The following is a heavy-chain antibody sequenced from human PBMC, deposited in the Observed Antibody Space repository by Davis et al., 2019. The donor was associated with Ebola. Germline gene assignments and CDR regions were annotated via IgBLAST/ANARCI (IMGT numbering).Heavy chain of an antibody. J-gene: IGHJ4*02. CDR1: GFTFSSYA. D-gene: IGHD4-17*01. V-gene: IGHV3-30-3*01. Sequence: GGSLRLSCAASGFTFSSYAMHWVRQAPGKGLEWVAVISYDGSNKYYADSVKGRFTISRDNSKNTLYLQMNSLRAEDTAVYYCTRGGGTVTTYDYWGQGTLVTVSS. CDR2: ISYDGSNK. CDR3: TRGGGTVTTYDY.